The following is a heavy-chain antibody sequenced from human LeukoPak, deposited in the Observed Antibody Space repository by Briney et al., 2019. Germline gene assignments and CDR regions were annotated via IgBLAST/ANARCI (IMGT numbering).Heavy chain of an antibody. Sequence: GGSLRLSCAASGFTFSSYGMHWVRQAPGKGLEWVAVISYDGSNKYYADSVKGRFTISRDNSKNTLYLQMNSLRAEDAAVYYCARDLGVGATPAPFDYWGQGTLVTVSS. CDR2: ISYDGSNK. CDR3: ARDLGVGATPAPFDY. V-gene: IGHV3-30*03. D-gene: IGHD1-26*01. J-gene: IGHJ4*02. CDR1: GFTFSSYG.